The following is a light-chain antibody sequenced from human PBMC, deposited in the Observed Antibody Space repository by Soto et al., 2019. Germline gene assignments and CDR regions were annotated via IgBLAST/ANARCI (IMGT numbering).Light chain of an antibody. CDR2: EAS. CDR3: QQTYNNPQT. Sequence: HITQSPSSLSASLGDIVTITCRASQTSGTFINWYQQRPGTAPRLLIYEASNLQTGVPSRFSGSGSGTDFVLTISSLQHEDFATYYCQQTYNNPQTFGPGTKVDIK. CDR1: QTSGTF. V-gene: IGKV1-39*01. J-gene: IGKJ1*01.